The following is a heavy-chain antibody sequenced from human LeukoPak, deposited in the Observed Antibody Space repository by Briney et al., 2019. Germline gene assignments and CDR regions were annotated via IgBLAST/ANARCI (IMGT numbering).Heavy chain of an antibody. V-gene: IGHV4-39*07. Sequence: SETLSLTRTVSGGSISSSSYYWGWIRQPPGKGLEWIGSIYYSGSTYYNPSLKSRVTISVDTSKNQFSLKLSSVTAADTAVYYCARGRYTAARSGYYMYNWFDPWGQGTLVTVSS. CDR1: GGSISSSSYY. D-gene: IGHD3-3*01. CDR2: IYYSGST. CDR3: ARGRYTAARSGYYMYNWFDP. J-gene: IGHJ5*02.